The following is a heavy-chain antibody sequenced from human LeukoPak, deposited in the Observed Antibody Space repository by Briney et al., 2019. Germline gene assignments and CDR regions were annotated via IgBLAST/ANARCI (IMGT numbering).Heavy chain of an antibody. CDR3: ARGSDFWSGYRLDY. J-gene: IGHJ4*02. D-gene: IGHD3-3*01. CDR2: IYHRGST. Sequence: SQTLSLTCAVSGGSISSGGYSWSWIRQPPGKGLEWIGYIYHRGSTYYNPSLKSRVTISVDRSKNQFSLKLSSVTAADTAVYYCARGSDFWSGYRLDYWGQGTLVTVSS. CDR1: GGSISSGGYS. V-gene: IGHV4-30-2*01.